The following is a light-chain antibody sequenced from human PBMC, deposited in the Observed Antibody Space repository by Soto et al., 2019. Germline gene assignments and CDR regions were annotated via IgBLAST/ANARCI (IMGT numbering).Light chain of an antibody. Sequence: DIQMTQSPSTLSASVGDRVTITCRASQSISSWLAWYQQKPGKAPKLLIYKASTLESGVPSRFSGSGSGTDFTLTISSLQPYDFATYYCQQCFSFPLTFGGGTRVEIK. CDR2: KAS. CDR3: QQCFSFPLT. V-gene: IGKV1-5*03. CDR1: QSISSW. J-gene: IGKJ4*01.